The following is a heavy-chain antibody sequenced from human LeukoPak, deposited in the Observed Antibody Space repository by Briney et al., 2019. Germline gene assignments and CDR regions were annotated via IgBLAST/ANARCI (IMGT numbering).Heavy chain of an antibody. Sequence: ASVKVSCKASGYTFTSYGISWVRQAPGQGLEWMGWISACNGNTNYAQKLQGRVTMTTGTSTSTAYMELRSLRSDDTAVYYCARELVPIAAAGTIGWFDPWGQGTLVTVSS. CDR3: ARELVPIAAAGTIGWFDP. CDR2: ISACNGNT. D-gene: IGHD6-13*01. J-gene: IGHJ5*02. CDR1: GYTFTSYG. V-gene: IGHV1-18*01.